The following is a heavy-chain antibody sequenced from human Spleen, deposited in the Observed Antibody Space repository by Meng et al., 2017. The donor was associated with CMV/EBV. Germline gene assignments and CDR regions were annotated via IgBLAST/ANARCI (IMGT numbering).Heavy chain of an antibody. CDR1: GYIFTSYG. CDR2: INTYNGNT. CDR3: ARDAGTIAVSGIGDY. J-gene: IGHJ4*02. D-gene: IGHD6-19*01. V-gene: IGHV1-18*01. Sequence: ASVKVSCKASGYIFTSYGISWVRQAPGQGLEWMGWINTYNGNTNYVRKVQGRVTMTTDTSTRTAYMELRSLRSDDTAVYYCARDAGTIAVSGIGDYWGQGTLVTVSS.